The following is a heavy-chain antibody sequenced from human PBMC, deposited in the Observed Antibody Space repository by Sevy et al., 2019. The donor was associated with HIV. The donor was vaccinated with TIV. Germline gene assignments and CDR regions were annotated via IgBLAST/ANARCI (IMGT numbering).Heavy chain of an antibody. CDR3: AREGCTKPHDY. CDR2: FSFGCGKI. J-gene: IGHJ4*02. Sequence: GSLRLSCPASGFTFSKYSMSWIRQTPGKGLEWVSTFSFGCGKINYADSVKGRFTISRDDSRNTFYLQMNSLRAEDTAIYYCAREGCTKPHDYWGQGTVVTVSS. CDR1: GFTFSKYS. V-gene: IGHV3-23*01. D-gene: IGHD2-8*01.